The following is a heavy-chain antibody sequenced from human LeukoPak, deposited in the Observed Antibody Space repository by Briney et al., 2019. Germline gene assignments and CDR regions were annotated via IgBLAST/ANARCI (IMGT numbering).Heavy chain of an antibody. D-gene: IGHD2/OR15-2a*01. CDR1: EFVFSGHW. CDR2: IKQDASEQ. Sequence: GGSLRLSCAASEFVFSGHWMTWVRQAPGKGPEWVANIKQDASEQHYADSVKGRFTISRDNAKSTLYLEMNSLRAEDTAMYSCVKDRVILVGWGQGTLVTVSS. CDR3: VKDRVILVG. J-gene: IGHJ4*02. V-gene: IGHV3-7*01.